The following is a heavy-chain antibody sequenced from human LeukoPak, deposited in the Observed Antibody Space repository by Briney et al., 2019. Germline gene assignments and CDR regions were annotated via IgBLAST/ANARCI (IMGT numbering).Heavy chain of an antibody. J-gene: IGHJ6*02. CDR1: GFSFSASS. Sequence: GGSLRLSCAASGFSFSASSMSWVRQTPGKGLEWVSSISENGRSTYYADSVKGRFTISRDNSKNTLYLQMNSLRAEDTAVYYCAREGLTGTTWAYYYYYYGMDVWGQGTTVTVSS. CDR2: ISENGRST. D-gene: IGHD1-7*01. CDR3: AREGLTGTTWAYYYYYYGMDV. V-gene: IGHV3-23*01.